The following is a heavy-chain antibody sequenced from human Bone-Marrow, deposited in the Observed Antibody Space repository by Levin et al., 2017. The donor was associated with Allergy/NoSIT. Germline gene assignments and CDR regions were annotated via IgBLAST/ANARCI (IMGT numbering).Heavy chain of an antibody. CDR1: GFIFGGSA. CDR2: MRSKPNNYAT. Sequence: GGSLRLSCVASGFIFGGSAVHWVCQASGKGLEWLGRMRSKPNNYATAYAASVEGRFTISRDDSKNTAYLQMNSLKTEDTAVYYCLSPPGITSADFSAWGQGTLVTVSS. V-gene: IGHV3-73*01. CDR3: LSPPGITSADFSA. D-gene: IGHD6-13*01. J-gene: IGHJ5*02.